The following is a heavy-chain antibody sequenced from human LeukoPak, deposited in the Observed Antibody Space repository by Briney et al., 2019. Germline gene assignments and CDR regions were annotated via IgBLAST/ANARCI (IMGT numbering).Heavy chain of an antibody. Sequence: GGSLRLSCAASGFTFSSDSMNWVRQAPGKGLEWVSSISSSSSYIYYADSVKGRFTISRDNAKNSLYLQMNSLRAEDTAVYYCARDGTVTTGYWGQGTLVTVSS. CDR3: ARDGTVTTGY. V-gene: IGHV3-21*01. CDR1: GFTFSSDS. D-gene: IGHD4-17*01. J-gene: IGHJ4*02. CDR2: ISSSSSYI.